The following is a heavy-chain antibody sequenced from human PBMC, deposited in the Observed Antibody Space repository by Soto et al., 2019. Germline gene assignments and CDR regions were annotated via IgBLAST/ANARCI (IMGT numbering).Heavy chain of an antibody. CDR1: GASISSSSFY. CDR3: ARIIANYLPDY. V-gene: IGHV4-39*07. D-gene: IGHD1-7*01. CDR2: IYYSGST. Sequence: PSETLSLTCTVSGASISSSSFYWGWIRQPPGKGLEWIASIYYSGSTYYNPSLKSRVTMSVDTSKNQFSLKLSSVTAVDTAVYYCARIIANYLPDYWGQGTLVTVSS. J-gene: IGHJ4*02.